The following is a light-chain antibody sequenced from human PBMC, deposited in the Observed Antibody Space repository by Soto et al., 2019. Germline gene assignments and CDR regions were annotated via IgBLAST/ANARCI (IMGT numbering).Light chain of an antibody. CDR2: GAS. CDR1: QSVSSN. J-gene: IGKJ5*01. Sequence: EIVMTQSPATPSVAPGERAPPSRRASQSVSSNLAWYQQRPGQAPRLLIYGASTRATGIPARFSGSGSGTEFTLTISSLQSEDFAVYYCQQYNNWPPITFGQGTRLEIK. V-gene: IGKV3-15*01. CDR3: QQYNNWPPIT.